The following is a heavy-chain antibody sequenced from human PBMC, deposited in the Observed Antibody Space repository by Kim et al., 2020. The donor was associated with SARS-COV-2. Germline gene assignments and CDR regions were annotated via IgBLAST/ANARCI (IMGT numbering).Heavy chain of an antibody. CDR3: ASSGPAAILQLDY. D-gene: IGHD2-2*01. V-gene: IGHV1-2*02. J-gene: IGHJ4*02. Sequence: KFQGRVTMTRETSISTAYMELSRLRSDDTAVYYCASSGPAAILQLDYWGQGTLVTVSS.